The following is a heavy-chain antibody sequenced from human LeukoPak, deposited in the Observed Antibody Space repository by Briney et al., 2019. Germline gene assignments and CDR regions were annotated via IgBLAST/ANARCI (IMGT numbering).Heavy chain of an antibody. V-gene: IGHV3-23*01. D-gene: IGHD4/OR15-4a*01. CDR3: ARRAGAYSHPYDY. CDR1: GFTFSSYG. CDR2: ISGSGGRT. Sequence: GESLRLSCAASGFTFSSYGMSWVRQAPGKGLEWVSSISGSGGRTHYADSVRGRFTISRDNSKNTLYLQMNSLRAEDTAVYYCARRAGAYSHPYDYWGQGTLVTVSS. J-gene: IGHJ4*02.